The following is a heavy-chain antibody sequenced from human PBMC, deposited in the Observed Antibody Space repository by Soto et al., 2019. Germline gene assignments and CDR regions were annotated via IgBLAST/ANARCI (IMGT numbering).Heavy chain of an antibody. Sequence: QVQAVQSGAEVKQPGASVKVSCKTSGYTFSIYAIHWVRQAPGQGLEWMGWIDIGRDKTRYSEKFQDRVAITKDTSARTACMELTRLKSEDTAVYYCAIRDAADFDFWGQGTLVTVSS. V-gene: IGHV1-3*04. CDR2: IDIGRDKT. J-gene: IGHJ4*02. CDR3: AIRDAADFDF. CDR1: GYTFSIYA. D-gene: IGHD3-10*01.